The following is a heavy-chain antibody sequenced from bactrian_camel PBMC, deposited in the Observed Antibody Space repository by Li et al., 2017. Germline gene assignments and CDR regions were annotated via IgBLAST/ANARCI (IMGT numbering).Heavy chain of an antibody. CDR1: EYTASSGC. CDR2: FYTGGRT. Sequence: VQLVESGGGSVQVGGSLTLSCEFSEYTASSGCRTWFRQAPGKEREGVAHFYTGGRTYYADSVKGRFTISQDNAKNALYLQMNSLKPEDTAMYYCAADVGSMSGNCQPNYWGQGTQVTVS. V-gene: IGHV3S6*01. J-gene: IGHJ4*01. CDR3: AADVGSMSGNCQPNY. D-gene: IGHD6*01.